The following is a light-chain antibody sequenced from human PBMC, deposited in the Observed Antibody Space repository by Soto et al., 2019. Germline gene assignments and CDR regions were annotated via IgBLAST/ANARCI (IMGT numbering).Light chain of an antibody. J-gene: IGKJ1*01. V-gene: IGKV3-20*01. CDR3: QQYGNSPQT. CDR2: GAS. Sequence: ELVFTQSPGTLSLSPGERATLSCRASQSVSSSFLAWYQQKPGQAPRLLIYGASSRATGIPDRFSGSGSGTDFTLTISRLEPEDFAVYYCQQYGNSPQTFGQGTKVDI. CDR1: QSVSSSF.